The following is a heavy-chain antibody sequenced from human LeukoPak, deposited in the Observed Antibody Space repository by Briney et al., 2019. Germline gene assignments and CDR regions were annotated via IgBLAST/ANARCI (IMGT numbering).Heavy chain of an antibody. V-gene: IGHV3-23*01. Sequence: GGSLRLSCVASGFTFSGHAMNWVRQAPGKGLEWVSAISGSGGSTYYADSVKGRFTISRDNSKNTLYLQMNSLRAEDTAVYYCAKDYDFWSGYYSAWFDPWGQGTLVTVSS. CDR2: ISGSGGST. CDR1: GFTFSGHA. CDR3: AKDYDFWSGYYSAWFDP. J-gene: IGHJ5*02. D-gene: IGHD3-3*01.